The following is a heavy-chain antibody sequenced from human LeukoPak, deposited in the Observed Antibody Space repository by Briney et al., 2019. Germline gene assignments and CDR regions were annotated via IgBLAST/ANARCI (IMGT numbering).Heavy chain of an antibody. CDR2: MNPNSGNT. CDR1: GYTFTSYD. V-gene: IGHV1-8*01. J-gene: IGHJ6*02. Sequence: ASVKVSCKASGYTFTSYDINWVRQATGQGLEWMGWMNPNSGNTGYAQKFQGRVTMTRNTSISTAYMELSSLRSEDTAVYYCARCPGQYQLLYRRYYYYGMDVWGLGTTVTVSS. D-gene: IGHD2-2*02. CDR3: ARCPGQYQLLYRRYYYYGMDV.